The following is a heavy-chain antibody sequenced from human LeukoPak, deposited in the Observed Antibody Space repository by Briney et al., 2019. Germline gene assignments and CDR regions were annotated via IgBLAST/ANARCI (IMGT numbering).Heavy chain of an antibody. CDR2: IIPIFGTA. V-gene: IGHV1-69*13. CDR3: ARGLELSRSWFDP. CDR1: GGTFSSYA. J-gene: IGHJ5*02. Sequence: ASVKVSCKASGGTFSSYAISWVRQAPGQGLEWMGGIIPIFGTANYAQKFQGRVTITADESTSTAYMELSSLRPEDTAVYYCARGLELSRSWFDPWGQGTLVTVSS. D-gene: IGHD1-7*01.